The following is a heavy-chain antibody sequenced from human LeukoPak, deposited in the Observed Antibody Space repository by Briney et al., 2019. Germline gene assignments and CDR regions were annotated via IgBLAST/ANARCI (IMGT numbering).Heavy chain of an antibody. V-gene: IGHV4-59*01. CDR1: GGSINNYY. J-gene: IGHJ4*02. CDR2: VYYSGST. CDR3: ARAGPRRDGYYLDY. Sequence: SETVTLICTVSGGSINNYYWSWTRQSPGKGLEYIGFVYYSGSTTYNPSLTSRVSISVDTSKNQFSLRLSSVTATDTAVYYCARAGPRRDGYYLDYWGQGSVIRVSS. D-gene: IGHD5-24*01.